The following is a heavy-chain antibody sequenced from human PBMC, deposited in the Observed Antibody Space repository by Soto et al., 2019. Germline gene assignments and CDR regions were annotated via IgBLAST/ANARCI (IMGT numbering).Heavy chain of an antibody. CDR1: GFTFSNYG. J-gene: IGHJ6*02. V-gene: IGHV3-33*08. CDR2: IWYDGSNK. CDR3: AREIVTARPNYYYGMDV. D-gene: IGHD6-6*01. Sequence: QVQLVESGGGVVQPGRSLRLSCTASGFTFSNYGMHWVRQAPGKGLKWVAVIWYDGSNKYYADSVKGRFTISRDNSKNTLYLQMNSLRAEDTAVYYCAREIVTARPNYYYGMDVWGQGTTVTVSS.